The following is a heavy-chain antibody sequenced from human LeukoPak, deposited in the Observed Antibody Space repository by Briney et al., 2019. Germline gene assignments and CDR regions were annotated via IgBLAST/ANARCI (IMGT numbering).Heavy chain of an antibody. CDR2: IYPGDSDA. V-gene: IGHV5-51*01. J-gene: IGHJ4*02. CDR3: ARRGPDGYYRLNYFDY. Sequence: GESLKISCKGSGYSFTSYWIGWVRQMPGKGLEWMGIIYPGDSDARYSPSFQGQVTISADKSISTAYLQWSSLKASDTAMYYCARRGPDGYYRLNYFDYWGQGTLVTVSS. CDR1: GYSFTSYW. D-gene: IGHD3-3*01.